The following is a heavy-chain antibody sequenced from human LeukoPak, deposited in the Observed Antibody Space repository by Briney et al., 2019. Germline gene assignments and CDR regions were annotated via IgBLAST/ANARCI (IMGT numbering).Heavy chain of an antibody. J-gene: IGHJ5*02. CDR1: GDSVSSNSAA. Sequence: SQTLSLTCAISGDSVSSNSAAWNWIRQSPSRGLEWLGRTYYRSKWYNDYAVSVKSRITINPDTSKNPFSLQLNSVTPEDTAVYYCARDPAPGGTIFGGWFDPWGQGTLVTVSS. V-gene: IGHV6-1*01. D-gene: IGHD3-3*01. CDR2: TYYRSKWYN. CDR3: ARDPAPGGTIFGGWFDP.